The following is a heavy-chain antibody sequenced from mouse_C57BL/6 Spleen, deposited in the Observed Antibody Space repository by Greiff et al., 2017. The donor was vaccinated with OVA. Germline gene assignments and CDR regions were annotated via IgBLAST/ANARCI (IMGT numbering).Heavy chain of an antibody. V-gene: IGHV1-50*01. CDR3: ARGSYDYGAWFAY. CDR2: IDPSDSYT. CDR1: GYTFTSYW. J-gene: IGHJ3*01. Sequence: VQLQQPGAELVKPGASVKLSCKASGYTFTSYWMQWVKQRPGQGLEWIGEIDPSDSYTNYNQKFKGKATLTVDTSSSTAYMQLSSLTSEDSAVYYCARGSYDYGAWFAYWGQGTLVTVSA. D-gene: IGHD2-4*01.